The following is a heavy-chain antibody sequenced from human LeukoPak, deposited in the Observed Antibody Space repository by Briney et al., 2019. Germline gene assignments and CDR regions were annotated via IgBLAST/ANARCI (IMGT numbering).Heavy chain of an antibody. V-gene: IGHV3-30-3*01. D-gene: IGHD3-3*02. Sequence: GRSPRLSCAATGFTFSNFAMHWVRQTPGKGQESVALISYNGTTKYNEDSVKGRFTISRDDSKSTLFLQMNSLRPDDSAVYYCARPFSEWSLKFYMDVWGKGTTVTVSS. CDR3: ARPFSEWSLKFYMDV. CDR1: GFTFSNFA. CDR2: ISYNGTTK. J-gene: IGHJ6*03.